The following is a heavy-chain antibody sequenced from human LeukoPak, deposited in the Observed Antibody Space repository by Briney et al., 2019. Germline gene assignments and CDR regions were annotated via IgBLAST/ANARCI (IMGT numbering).Heavy chain of an antibody. CDR3: STVRYCTTGVCYTPFDY. J-gene: IGHJ4*02. V-gene: IGHV3-15*01. CDR1: GFTFDDYG. D-gene: IGHD2-8*01. CDR2: IKRKTDGGTT. Sequence: GGSLRLSCAASGFTFDDYGMTWVRQAPGRGLEWVGRIKRKTDGGTTDYAAPVKGRFTISRDDSKNTLYLQMNSLKTEDTAVYYCSTVRYCTTGVCYTPFDYWGQGTLVTVSS.